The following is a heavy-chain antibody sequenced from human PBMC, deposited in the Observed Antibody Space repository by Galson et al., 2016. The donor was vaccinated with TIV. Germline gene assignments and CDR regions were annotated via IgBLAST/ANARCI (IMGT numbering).Heavy chain of an antibody. CDR2: ISGSGDNT. D-gene: IGHD1-1*01. Sequence: SLRLSCAAPRFIFSNYAMNWVRQAPGKGLEWVSGISGSGDNTYYADSVKGRFTISRDNSKNTVYLQMNRLRVEDTAVYYCARERPGTRGDALDMWGQGTMVTVSS. CDR3: ARERPGTRGDALDM. CDR1: RFIFSNYA. J-gene: IGHJ3*02. V-gene: IGHV3-23*01.